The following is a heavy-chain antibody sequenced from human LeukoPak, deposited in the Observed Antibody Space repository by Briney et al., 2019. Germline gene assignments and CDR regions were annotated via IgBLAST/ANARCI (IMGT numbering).Heavy chain of an antibody. CDR3: ASPRKPGIVGASAFDI. J-gene: IGHJ3*02. Sequence: KPGESLKISCKGSGYSFTSYWIGWVRQMPGKGLEWMGIIYPGDSDTRYSPSFQGQVTISADKSISTAYLQWSSLKASDTAMYYCASPRKPGIVGASAFDIWGQGTMVTVSS. CDR1: GYSFTSYW. D-gene: IGHD1-26*01. V-gene: IGHV5-51*01. CDR2: IYPGDSDT.